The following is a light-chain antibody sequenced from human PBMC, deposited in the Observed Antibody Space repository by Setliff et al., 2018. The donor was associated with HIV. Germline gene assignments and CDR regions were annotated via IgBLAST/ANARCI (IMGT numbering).Light chain of an antibody. CDR2: EVD. J-gene: IGLJ1*01. CDR3: CSYAGSSTYV. Sequence: QSALTQPASVSGSHGQSITIYCTGTSSDVGSYDLVSWYQHHPGKAPELMIYEVDKRPSGISNRFSGSKSGNTASLTIAGLQAEDESDYYCCSYAGSSTYVFGTGTKVTVL. V-gene: IGLV2-23*02. CDR1: SSDVGSYDL.